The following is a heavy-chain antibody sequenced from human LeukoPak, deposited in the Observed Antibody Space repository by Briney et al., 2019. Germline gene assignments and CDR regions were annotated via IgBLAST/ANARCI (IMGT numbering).Heavy chain of an antibody. V-gene: IGHV4-59*01. D-gene: IGHD5-18*01. CDR3: AGARGYSYGQRGNFDY. J-gene: IGHJ4*02. CDR2: IYYSGST. Sequence: SETLSLTCTVSGGSISSYYWSWIRQPPGKGLEWIGYIYYSGSTNYSPSLKSRVTISVDTSKNQFSLKLSSVTAADTAVYYCAGARGYSYGQRGNFDYWGQGTLVTVSS. CDR1: GGSISSYY.